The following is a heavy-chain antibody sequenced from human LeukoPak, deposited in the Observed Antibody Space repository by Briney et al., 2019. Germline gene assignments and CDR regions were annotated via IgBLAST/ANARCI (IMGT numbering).Heavy chain of an antibody. D-gene: IGHD3-22*01. CDR1: GYTFTAYY. J-gene: IGHJ4*02. Sequence: ASVKVSCKASGYTFTAYYIHWMRQAPGQGPEWMGRINPNSGGTDYAQKFQGRVTMTRDTSVITAYMELTRLRSDDTAVYYCARGPYYYDGSNFDFWGQGTLVTVSS. CDR2: INPNSGGT. CDR3: ARGPYYYDGSNFDF. V-gene: IGHV1-2*06.